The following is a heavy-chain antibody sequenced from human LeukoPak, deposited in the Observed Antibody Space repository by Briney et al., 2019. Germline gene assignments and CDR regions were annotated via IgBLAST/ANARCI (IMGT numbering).Heavy chain of an antibody. Sequence: GGSLRLSCADSGFTFSSYAMSWVRQAPGKGLEWVSAISGSGGSTYYADSVKGRFTISRDNSKNTLYLQMNSLRAEDTAVYYCAKALDSSGYYPYYYGMDVWGQGTTVTVSS. CDR3: AKALDSSGYYPYYYGMDV. J-gene: IGHJ6*02. CDR2: ISGSGGST. D-gene: IGHD3-22*01. V-gene: IGHV3-23*01. CDR1: GFTFSSYA.